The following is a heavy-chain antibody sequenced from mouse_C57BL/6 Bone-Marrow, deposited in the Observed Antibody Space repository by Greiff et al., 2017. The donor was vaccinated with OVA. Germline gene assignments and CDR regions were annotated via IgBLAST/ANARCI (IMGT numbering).Heavy chain of an antibody. V-gene: IGHV1-50*01. CDR3: ARWDGSSFYFDY. Sequence: QVQLQQPGAELVKPGASVKLSCKASGYTFTSYWMQWVKQRPGQGLEWIGEIDPSDSYTNYNQKFKGKATLTVDTSSSTAYMQLSSLTSADSAVYFCARWDGSSFYFDYWGQGTTLTVSS. D-gene: IGHD1-1*01. CDR1: GYTFTSYW. J-gene: IGHJ2*01. CDR2: IDPSDSYT.